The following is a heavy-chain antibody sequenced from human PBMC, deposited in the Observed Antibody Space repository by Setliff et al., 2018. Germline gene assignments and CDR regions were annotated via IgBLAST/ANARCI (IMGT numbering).Heavy chain of an antibody. CDR3: ARQRYYDTTGKAFDI. D-gene: IGHD3-22*01. CDR1: GFTFRDYG. CDR2: IWFDGSNK. V-gene: IGHV3-33*03. Sequence: GGSLRLSCAAPGFTFRDYGMHWVRQAPGKGLEWVAVIWFDGSNKYYADSVKGRFSISRENAMNSLYLQMNSLRADDTAVYYCARQRYYDTTGKAFDIWGQGTMVTVSS. J-gene: IGHJ3*02.